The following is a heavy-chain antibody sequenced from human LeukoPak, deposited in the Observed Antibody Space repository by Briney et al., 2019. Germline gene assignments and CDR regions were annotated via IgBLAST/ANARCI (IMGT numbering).Heavy chain of an antibody. Sequence: SQTLSLTCAISGDSVSRNSAAWNWIRQSPSRGLEWLGSTYYRSKWYNDYAVSVESRITINPDTSKNQFSLQLNSVTPEDTAVYYCARADGDRDGYNFWFDPWRQGTLVTVSS. D-gene: IGHD5-24*01. V-gene: IGHV6-1*01. J-gene: IGHJ5*02. CDR2: TYYRSKWYN. CDR3: ARADGDRDGYNFWFDP. CDR1: GDSVSRNSAA.